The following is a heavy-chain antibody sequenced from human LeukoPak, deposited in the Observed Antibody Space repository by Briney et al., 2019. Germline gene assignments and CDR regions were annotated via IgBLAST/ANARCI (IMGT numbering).Heavy chain of an antibody. CDR3: ARAQKLAPTYGSGSYLAY. CDR1: GYTFTSYA. D-gene: IGHD3-10*01. CDR2: INAGNGNT. V-gene: IGHV1-3*03. J-gene: IGHJ4*02. Sequence: ASVKVSCKASGYTFTSYAMHWVRQAPGQRLEWMGWINAGNGNTKYSQEFQGRVTITRDTSASTAYMELSSLRSEDMAVYYCARAQKLAPTYGSGSYLAYWGQGTLVTVSS.